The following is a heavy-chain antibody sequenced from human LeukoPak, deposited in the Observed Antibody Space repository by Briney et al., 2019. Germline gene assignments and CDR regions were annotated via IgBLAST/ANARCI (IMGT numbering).Heavy chain of an antibody. CDR1: GSSFTSYW. D-gene: IGHD3-10*01. J-gene: IGHJ4*02. V-gene: IGHV5-51*01. CDR2: IYPRDSDT. CDR3: ARHDNYYGSGTYYPPIDY. Sequence: GESLKISCKGSGSSFTSYWIGWVRQMPGKGLEWVGMIYPRDSDTRYSSSFQGQVTISADKSISTAYLQWSSLKASDIAMYYCARHDNYYGSGTYYPPIDYWGQGTLITVSS.